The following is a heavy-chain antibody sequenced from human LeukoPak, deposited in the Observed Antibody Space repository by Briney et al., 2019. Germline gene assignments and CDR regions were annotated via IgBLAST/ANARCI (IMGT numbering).Heavy chain of an antibody. D-gene: IGHD2-2*01. J-gene: IGHJ4*02. CDR1: GFTFSSYS. CDR2: ISSSSSTI. Sequence: GGSLRLSCAASGFTFSSYSMNWVRQAPGKGLEWVSYISSSSSTIYYADSVKGRFTISRDNAKNSLYLQMNSLRAEDTAVYYCARDRHYCSSTSCPFDYWGQGTLVTVSS. V-gene: IGHV3-48*04. CDR3: ARDRHYCSSTSCPFDY.